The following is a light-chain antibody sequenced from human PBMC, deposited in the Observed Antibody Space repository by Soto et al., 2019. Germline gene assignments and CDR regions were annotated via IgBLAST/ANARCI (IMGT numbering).Light chain of an antibody. J-gene: IGKJ1*01. CDR1: QSVSSTY. Sequence: EIVLTQSPGTLSLSPGERATLSCRASQSVSSTYLAWYQQKPGQAPRLLIYGASSRATGIPDRFSGSGSGTDFTFAISRLEPEDFAVYYCQHYGRSTWTFGQGTRVEI. V-gene: IGKV3-20*01. CDR2: GAS. CDR3: QHYGRSTWT.